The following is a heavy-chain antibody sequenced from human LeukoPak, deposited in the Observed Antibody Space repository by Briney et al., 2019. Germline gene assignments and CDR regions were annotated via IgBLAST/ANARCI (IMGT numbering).Heavy chain of an antibody. D-gene: IGHD3-9*01. V-gene: IGHV3-30*04. CDR1: GFSFSSYA. Sequence: GGSLRLSCAASGFSFSSYAMHWVRQAPGKGLEWVAVISYDGSNIYYADSVKDRFTISRDNSRNTLFLQMNSLRPEDTAVYYCARDHDSLTGNNWFDPWGQGTLVTASS. CDR3: ARDHDSLTGNNWFDP. CDR2: ISYDGSNI. J-gene: IGHJ5*02.